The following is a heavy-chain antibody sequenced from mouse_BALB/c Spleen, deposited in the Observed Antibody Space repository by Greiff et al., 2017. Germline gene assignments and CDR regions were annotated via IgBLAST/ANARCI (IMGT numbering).Heavy chain of an antibody. CDR1: GFTFSSYA. D-gene: IGHD1-1*01. CDR3: ARVQYGFDY. V-gene: IGHV5-6-5*01. Sequence: EVQGVESGGGLVKPGGSLKLSCAASGFTFSSYAMSWVRQTPEKRLEWVASISSGGSTYYPDSVKGRFTISRDNARNILYLQMSSLRSEDTAMYYCARVQYGFDYWGQGTTLTVSS. CDR2: ISSGGST. J-gene: IGHJ2*01.